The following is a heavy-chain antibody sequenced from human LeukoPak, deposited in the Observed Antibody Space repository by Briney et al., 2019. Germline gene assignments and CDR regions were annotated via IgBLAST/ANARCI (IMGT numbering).Heavy chain of an antibody. Sequence: PLETLSLTCTVSGGSISSSSYYWGWIRQPPGKGLEWIGSIYYSGSTYYNPSLKSRVTISVDTSKNQFSLKLSSVTAADTAVYYCARDSYCSGGSCYGEGVWFDPWGQGTLVTVSS. CDR2: IYYSGST. V-gene: IGHV4-39*07. CDR1: GGSISSSSYY. J-gene: IGHJ5*02. D-gene: IGHD2-15*01. CDR3: ARDSYCSGGSCYGEGVWFDP.